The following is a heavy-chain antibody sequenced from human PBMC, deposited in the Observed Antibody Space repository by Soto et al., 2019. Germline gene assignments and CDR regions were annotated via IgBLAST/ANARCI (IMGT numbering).Heavy chain of an antibody. CDR3: ARSPGGPDAFDI. Sequence: ASVKVSCKASGYIFTSYAMHWVRQAPGQRLEWMGWINAGNGNTKYSQKFQGRVTITRDTSASTAYMELSSPRSEDTAVYYCARSPGGPDAFDIWGQGTMVTVSS. CDR1: GYIFTSYA. CDR2: INAGNGNT. J-gene: IGHJ3*02. V-gene: IGHV1-3*01. D-gene: IGHD3-16*01.